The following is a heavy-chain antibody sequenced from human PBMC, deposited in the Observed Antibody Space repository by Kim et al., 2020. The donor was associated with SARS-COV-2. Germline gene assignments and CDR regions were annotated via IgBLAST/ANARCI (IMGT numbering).Heavy chain of an antibody. CDR3: ARRNDILTGYFIHYGMDV. Sequence: QGRVTITADESTSTAYMELSSLRSEDTAVYYCARRNDILTGYFIHYGMDVWGQGTTVTVSS. J-gene: IGHJ6*02. D-gene: IGHD3-9*01. V-gene: IGHV1-69*01.